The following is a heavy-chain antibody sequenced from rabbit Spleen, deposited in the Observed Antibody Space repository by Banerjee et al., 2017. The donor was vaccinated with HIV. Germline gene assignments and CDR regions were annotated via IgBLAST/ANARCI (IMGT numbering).Heavy chain of an antibody. CDR3: ARGSTNDGWGLSL. CDR1: GFSFSVVHC. D-gene: IGHD4-1*01. V-gene: IGHV1S40*01. Sequence: QSLEESGGDLVKPGASLTLTCTASGFSFSVVHCVCWVRQAPGKGLEWIACIDTSSSGRTYYASWVNGRFTISKTSSTTVTLQMTSLTATDTATYFCARGSTNDGWGLSLWGQGTLVTVS. J-gene: IGHJ3*01. CDR2: IDTSSSGRT.